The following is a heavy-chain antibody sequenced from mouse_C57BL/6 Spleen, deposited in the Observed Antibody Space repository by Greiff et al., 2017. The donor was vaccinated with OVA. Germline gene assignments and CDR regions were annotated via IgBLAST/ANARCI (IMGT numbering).Heavy chain of an antibody. CDR2: IDPNSGGT. V-gene: IGHV1-72*01. CDR3: ARYYSNYFYAMDY. Sequence: VKLSCKASGYTFTSYWMHWVKQRPGRGLEWIGRIDPNSGGTKYNEKFKSKATLTVDKPYSTAYMQLSSLTSEDSAVYYCARYYSNYFYAMDYWGQGTSVTVSS. CDR1: GYTFTSYW. D-gene: IGHD2-5*01. J-gene: IGHJ4*01.